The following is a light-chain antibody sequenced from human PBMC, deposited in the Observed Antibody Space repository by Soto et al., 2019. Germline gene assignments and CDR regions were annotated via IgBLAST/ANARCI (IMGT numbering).Light chain of an antibody. V-gene: IGLV2-14*01. CDR3: SSYTSSSTD. J-gene: IGLJ1*01. Sequence: QSALTQPASLSGSPGQSITISCTGTSSDVGGYNYVSWYQQHPGKAPKLMIYEVSNRPSGVSNRFSGSKSGNTASLTISGLQAADEADYYCSSYTSSSTDFGTGTKLTVL. CDR1: SSDVGGYNY. CDR2: EVS.